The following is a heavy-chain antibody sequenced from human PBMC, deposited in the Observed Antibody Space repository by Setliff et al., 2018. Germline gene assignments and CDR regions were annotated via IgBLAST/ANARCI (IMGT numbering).Heavy chain of an antibody. D-gene: IGHD3-3*01. J-gene: IGHJ3*02. CDR1: GGSFSGYY. Sequence: SETLSLTCAVYGGSFSGYYWSWIRQPPGQGLEWIGEINHSGSTNYNPSLKSRVTISVDTSKNQFSLKLSSVTAADTAVYYCARSGYYDFWSGFLNDAFDIWGQGTMVTVSS. V-gene: IGHV4-34*01. CDR2: INHSGST. CDR3: ARSGYYDFWSGFLNDAFDI.